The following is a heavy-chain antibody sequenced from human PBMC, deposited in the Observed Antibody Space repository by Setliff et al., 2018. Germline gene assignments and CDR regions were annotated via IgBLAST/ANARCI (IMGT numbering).Heavy chain of an antibody. CDR3: ARAPPPWLQSLGGDY. V-gene: IGHV4-38-2*01. CDR2: IYHGGNI. D-gene: IGHD5-12*01. Sequence: ETLSLTCDVSSYSISRGYYWGWIRQAPGKGLEFIGSIYHGGNIVYNPSLESRVTISADTSKNQFSLTLTSVTAADTAVYYCARAPPPWLQSLGGDYWGQGTLVTVSS. CDR1: SYSISRGYY. J-gene: IGHJ4*02.